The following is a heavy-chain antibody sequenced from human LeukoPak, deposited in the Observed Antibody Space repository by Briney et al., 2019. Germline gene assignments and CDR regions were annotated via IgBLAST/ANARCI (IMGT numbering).Heavy chain of an antibody. Sequence: SETLSVTCTVSGYSINNGYFWGWIRPPPGKGLEWIGYIYYSGSTNYNPSLKSRVTISVDTSKNQFSLKLSSVTAADTAVYYCARSGCSGGGCSVYYYYGMDVWGQGTTVTVSS. D-gene: IGHD2-15*01. CDR2: IYYSGST. CDR3: ARSGCSGGGCSVYYYYGMDV. J-gene: IGHJ6*02. V-gene: IGHV4-61*01. CDR1: GYSINNGYF.